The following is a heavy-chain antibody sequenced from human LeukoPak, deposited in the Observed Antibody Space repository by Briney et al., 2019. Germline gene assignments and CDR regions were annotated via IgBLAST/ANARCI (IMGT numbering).Heavy chain of an antibody. CDR3: ARSIAVAGPYYYYYYGMDV. Sequence: GASVKVSCKASGYTFTGYYMHWVRQAPGQGLEWMGWINPNSGGTNYAQKFQGRVTMTRDTSISTAYMELSRLRSDDTAMYYCARSIAVAGPYYYYYYGMDVWGQGTTVTVSS. CDR1: GYTFTGYY. CDR2: INPNSGGT. V-gene: IGHV1-2*02. J-gene: IGHJ6*02. D-gene: IGHD6-19*01.